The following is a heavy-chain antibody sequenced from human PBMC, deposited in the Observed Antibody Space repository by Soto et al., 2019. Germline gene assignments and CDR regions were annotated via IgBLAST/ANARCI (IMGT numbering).Heavy chain of an antibody. CDR1: GISLSTSGVG. J-gene: IGHJ3*01. Sequence: QITVKRSGPTLVKPTQPLTLTCSLSGISLSTSGVGLGWLRQPPGKALEWLALIYWNDAKHYSHSLKSRLTNTKDTSKNQAVLTVTNMYAVDTATYYCARGLATLPIFAFYFWDQETMFTVSS. D-gene: IGHD3-9*01. CDR3: ARGLATLPIFAFYF. CDR2: IYWNDAK. V-gene: IGHV2-5*01.